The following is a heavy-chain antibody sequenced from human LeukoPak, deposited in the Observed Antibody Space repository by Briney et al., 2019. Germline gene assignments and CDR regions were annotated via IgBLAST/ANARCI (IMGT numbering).Heavy chain of an antibody. J-gene: IGHJ4*02. D-gene: IGHD4-17*01. CDR1: GLTFSSYW. CDR3: ARDHYGDYSDY. V-gene: IGHV3-74*01. Sequence: GGSLRLSCAPSGLTFSSYWMRSVRQAPGKGLVWVSRIIADGSNTFYAASVKGRFTISRDNAKNTLYLQMNSLRAEDTAVYYCARDHYGDYSDYWGQGTLVTVSS. CDR2: IIADGSNT.